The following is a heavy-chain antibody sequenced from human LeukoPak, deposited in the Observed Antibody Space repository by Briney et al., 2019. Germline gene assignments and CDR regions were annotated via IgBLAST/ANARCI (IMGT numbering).Heavy chain of an antibody. V-gene: IGHV1-8*03. CDR3: ARGSSRSPRDAFDI. Sequence: GASVKVSCKASGYTFTSYDINWVRQATGQGLEWMGWMNPNSGNTGYAQKFQGRVTITRNTSISTAYMELSSLKPEDTAVYYCARGSSRSPRDAFDIWGQGTMVTVSS. J-gene: IGHJ3*02. CDR1: GYTFTSYD. CDR2: MNPNSGNT.